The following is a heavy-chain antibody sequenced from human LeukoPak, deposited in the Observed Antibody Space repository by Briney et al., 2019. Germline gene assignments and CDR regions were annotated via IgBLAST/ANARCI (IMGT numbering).Heavy chain of an antibody. CDR3: AREGYSYGLYYFDY. CDR1: GFTFSSYG. CDR2: IWYDGSNK. Sequence: PGGSLRLSCAASGFTFSSYGMHWVRQAPGKGLEWVAVIWYDGSNKYYADSVKGRFTISRDNSKNTLYLQMNSLRAEDTAVYYCAREGYSYGLYYFDYWGQGTLVTVSS. J-gene: IGHJ4*02. D-gene: IGHD5-18*01. V-gene: IGHV3-33*01.